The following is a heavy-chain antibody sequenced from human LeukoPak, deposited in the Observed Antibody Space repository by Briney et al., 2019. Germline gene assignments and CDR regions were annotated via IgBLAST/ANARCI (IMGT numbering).Heavy chain of an antibody. CDR2: ISSSGSTV. V-gene: IGHV3-48*04. CDR1: GFTFSSYA. CDR3: ARDRRGYYDSSGPTGHAFDI. D-gene: IGHD3-22*01. J-gene: IGHJ3*02. Sequence: GRSLRLSCAASGFTFSSYAMHWVRQAPGKGLEWVSYISSSGSTVYYADSVKGRFTISRDNAKNSLYLQMNSLRAEDTAVYYCARDRRGYYDSSGPTGHAFDIWGQGTMVTVSS.